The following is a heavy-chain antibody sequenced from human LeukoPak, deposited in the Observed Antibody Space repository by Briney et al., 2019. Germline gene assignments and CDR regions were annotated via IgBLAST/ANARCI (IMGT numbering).Heavy chain of an antibody. CDR2: ISRSGSVI. D-gene: IGHD3-10*01. Sequence: PGGSLRLSCEASGFTFSDYFMAWIRQAPGKGLEWLSYISRSGSVIHYADSVKGRFTISRDNAKNSLYLQMNSLRAEDTALYYCAKDSHPGSGSYYKGNFDYWGQGTLVTVSS. V-gene: IGHV3-11*01. CDR1: GFTFSDYF. J-gene: IGHJ4*02. CDR3: AKDSHPGSGSYYKGNFDY.